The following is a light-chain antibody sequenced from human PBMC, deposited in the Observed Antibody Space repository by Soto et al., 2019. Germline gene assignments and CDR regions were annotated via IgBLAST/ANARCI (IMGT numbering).Light chain of an antibody. J-gene: IGKJ4*01. CDR2: GAS. Sequence: EIGLTQSPGTLSLSPGEGATLSCMASQSVSSSSLTWYQQKRGQAPRLLIYGASTRATGIPDRFSGSGSGTDVTLTISRLEPEDFAVYYCTQSHSSFTFGGGTKVEIK. V-gene: IGKV3-20*01. CDR3: TQSHSSFT. CDR1: QSVSSSS.